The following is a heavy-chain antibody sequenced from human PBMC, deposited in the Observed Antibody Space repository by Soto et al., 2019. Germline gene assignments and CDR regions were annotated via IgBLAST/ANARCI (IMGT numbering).Heavy chain of an antibody. CDR3: TRDGRYSGYPPPAF. CDR2: IRNKAYGGTT. CDR1: GFSFADYT. V-gene: IGHV3-49*03. Sequence: GGSLRLSCTTSGFSFADYTLSWFRQAPGKGLERLGFIRNKAYGGTTEYAASVKGRFSISRDDPKSIAYLQMNSLKTEDTAVYYCTRDGRYSGYPPPAFWGQGTLVTVSS. D-gene: IGHD5-12*01. J-gene: IGHJ4*02.